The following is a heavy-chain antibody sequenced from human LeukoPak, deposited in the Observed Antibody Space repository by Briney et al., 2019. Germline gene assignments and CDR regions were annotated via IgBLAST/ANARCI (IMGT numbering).Heavy chain of an antibody. Sequence: SETLSLTCTVSGGSISSYYWSWLRQPPGKALEWIGYIYYSRSTNYNPSLESRVIISIDTSKNQFSLKLSSVAAADTAVYYCARGGGYYSDSSGGEFDYWGQGTLVTVSS. CDR2: IYYSRST. CDR3: ARGGGYYSDSSGGEFDY. D-gene: IGHD3-22*01. V-gene: IGHV4-59*01. CDR1: GGSISSYY. J-gene: IGHJ4*02.